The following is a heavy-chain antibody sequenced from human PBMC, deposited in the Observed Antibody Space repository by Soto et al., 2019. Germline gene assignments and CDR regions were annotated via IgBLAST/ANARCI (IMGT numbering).Heavy chain of an antibody. CDR2: IYYSADT. Sequence: QVQLQESGPGLVKPSQTLSLTCTVSGDSISSGDYYWSWIRQPPGKGLEWIGYIYYSADTYYNPSLKSRVTISVDTSKNQFCLRLSSVTAADSAVYYCASFRIGYYDSSGYYLGEYFQHWGQGTLVTVSS. CDR1: GDSISSGDYY. J-gene: IGHJ1*01. V-gene: IGHV4-30-4*01. CDR3: ASFRIGYYDSSGYYLGEYFQH. D-gene: IGHD3-22*01.